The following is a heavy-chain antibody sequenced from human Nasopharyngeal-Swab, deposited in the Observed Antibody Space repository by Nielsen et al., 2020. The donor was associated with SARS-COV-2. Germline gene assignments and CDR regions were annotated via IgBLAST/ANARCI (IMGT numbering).Heavy chain of an antibody. J-gene: IGHJ4*02. V-gene: IGHV3-30*18. CDR3: ANSDGDSSGWYGFMVY. CDR1: GFTFSKYG. CDR2: ISADGSSE. Sequence: GGSLRLSCAASGFTFSKYGMHWVRQAPGKGLEWVTVISADGSSEYYADSVKGRFTISRDNSKNTLYLQMNSLRAEDTAVYYCANSDGDSSGWYGFMVYWGQGTLVTVSS. D-gene: IGHD6-19*01.